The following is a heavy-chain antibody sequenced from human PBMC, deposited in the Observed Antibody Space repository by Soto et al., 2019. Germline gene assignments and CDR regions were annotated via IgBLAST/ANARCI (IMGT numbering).Heavy chain of an antibody. CDR3: AKTGASAAALSYYYYYGMDV. D-gene: IGHD6-13*01. Sequence: EVQLLESGGGLVQPGGSLRLSCAASGFTFSSYAMSWVRQAPGKGLEWVSAISGSGGSTYYADSVKGRFTISRDNSKNTLYLQMNSLRAEDTAVYYCAKTGASAAALSYYYYYGMDVWGQGTTVTVSS. CDR1: GFTFSSYA. CDR2: ISGSGGST. V-gene: IGHV3-23*01. J-gene: IGHJ6*02.